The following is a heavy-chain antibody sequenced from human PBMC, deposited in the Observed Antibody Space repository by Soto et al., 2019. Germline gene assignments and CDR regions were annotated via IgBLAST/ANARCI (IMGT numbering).Heavy chain of an antibody. Sequence: PSETLSLTCAVYGGSFSGYYWSWIRQPPGKGLEWIGEINHSGSTNYNPSLKSRVTISVDTSKNQFSLKLSSVTAADTAVYYCARERRYYYDSSGNWFDPWGQGTLVTVSS. V-gene: IGHV4-34*01. CDR1: GGSFSGYY. D-gene: IGHD3-22*01. CDR2: INHSGST. CDR3: ARERRYYYDSSGNWFDP. J-gene: IGHJ5*02.